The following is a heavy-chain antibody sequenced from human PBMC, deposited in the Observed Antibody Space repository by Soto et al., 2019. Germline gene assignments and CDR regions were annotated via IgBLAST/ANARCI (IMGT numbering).Heavy chain of an antibody. CDR1: GGTFSSYA. J-gene: IGHJ4*02. Sequence: SVKVSCKASGGTFSSYAISWVRQAPGQGLEWMGGIIPIFGTANYAQKFQGRVTITADESTSTAYMELSSLRSEDTAVYYCAKHKEYSSFYFDYWGQGTLVTVYS. V-gene: IGHV1-69*13. D-gene: IGHD6-6*01. CDR2: IIPIFGTA. CDR3: AKHKEYSSFYFDY.